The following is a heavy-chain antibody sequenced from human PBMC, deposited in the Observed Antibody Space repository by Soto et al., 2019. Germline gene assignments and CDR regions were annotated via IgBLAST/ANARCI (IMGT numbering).Heavy chain of an antibody. V-gene: IGHV3-33*01. J-gene: IGHJ5*02. Sequence: QVQLVESGGGVVQPGRSLRLSCAASGYVFNHYGLHWVRQAPGKGLEWLTLTSYDGSHKQYADAVKGRFTISRDDSKNTVKMQMNSLRVDASAVYYLPRWGGSRSSGYDIDRCSQRTLATVTS. CDR3: PRWGGSRSSGYDIDR. CDR1: GYVFNHYG. D-gene: IGHD3-10*01. CDR2: TSYDGSHK.